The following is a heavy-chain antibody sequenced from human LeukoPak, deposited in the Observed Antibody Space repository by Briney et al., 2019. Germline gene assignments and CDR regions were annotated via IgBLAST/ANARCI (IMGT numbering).Heavy chain of an antibody. Sequence: SETLSLTCTVSGDSISSYYWSWIRQPPGKGLEWIGYIYYSGSTNYNPSLKSRVTISVDTSKNQFSLKLSSVTAADTAVYYCARVGITMVRGVNPLHMDVWGKGTTVTVSS. CDR3: ARVGITMVRGVNPLHMDV. CDR1: GDSISSYY. J-gene: IGHJ6*03. CDR2: IYYSGST. V-gene: IGHV4-59*01. D-gene: IGHD3-10*01.